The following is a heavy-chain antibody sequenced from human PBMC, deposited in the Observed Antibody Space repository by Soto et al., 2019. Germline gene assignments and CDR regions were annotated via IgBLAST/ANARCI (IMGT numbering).Heavy chain of an antibody. CDR2: IIPIFGTA. D-gene: IGHD2-2*01. Sequence: SVKVSCKXSGGTFSSYAISWVRQAPGQGLEWMGGIIPIFGTANYAQKFQGRVTITADESTSTAYMELSSLRSEDTAVYYCAREIIRVKGYCSSTSCLASRYGMDVWGQGTTVTVSS. CDR3: AREIIRVKGYCSSTSCLASRYGMDV. V-gene: IGHV1-69*13. CDR1: GGTFSSYA. J-gene: IGHJ6*02.